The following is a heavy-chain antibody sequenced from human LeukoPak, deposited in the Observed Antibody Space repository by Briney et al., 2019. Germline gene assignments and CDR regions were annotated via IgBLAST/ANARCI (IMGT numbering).Heavy chain of an antibody. CDR2: INHSGST. D-gene: IGHD3-9*01. CDR3: ARECTYYDTLTGYRKYYYYYYYMDV. Sequence: SETLSLTCTVSGGSINNYFWSWIRQPPGKGLEWIGEINHSGSTNYNPSLKSRVTISVDTSKNQFSLKLSSVTAADTAVYYCARECTYYDTLTGYRKYYYYYYYMDVWGKGTTVTVSS. J-gene: IGHJ6*03. V-gene: IGHV4-34*01. CDR1: GGSINNYF.